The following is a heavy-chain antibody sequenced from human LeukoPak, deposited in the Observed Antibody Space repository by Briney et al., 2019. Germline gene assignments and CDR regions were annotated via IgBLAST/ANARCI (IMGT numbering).Heavy chain of an antibody. CDR3: AGNYYGSGSYYSEDRY. V-gene: IGHV4-59*08. D-gene: IGHD3-10*01. CDR1: GGSISSYY. CDR2: IFYSGTT. Sequence: PSETLSLTCTVSGGSISSYYWSWLRQPPGKGLEWIGFIFYSGTTNYNPSLKSRVTISVDTSKNQFSLKLSSVTAADTAVYYCAGNYYGSGSYYSEDRYWGQGTLVTVSP. J-gene: IGHJ4*02.